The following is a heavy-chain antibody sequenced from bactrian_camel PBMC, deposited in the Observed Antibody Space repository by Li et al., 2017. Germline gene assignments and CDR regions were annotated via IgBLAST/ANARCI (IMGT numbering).Heavy chain of an antibody. J-gene: IGHJ4*01. Sequence: DVQLVESGGGLVQPGGSLTLSCVASGFTLSSYAMSWVRQAPGTGLEWVSAINAGGGSTYYADSVKGRFTISRDNAKNTLYLQLNNLKPEDTAMYYCAAGLVDPAKLRPPSSQGTQVTVS. CDR1: GFTLSSYA. V-gene: IGHV3S31*01. CDR2: INAGGGST. D-gene: IGHD5*01.